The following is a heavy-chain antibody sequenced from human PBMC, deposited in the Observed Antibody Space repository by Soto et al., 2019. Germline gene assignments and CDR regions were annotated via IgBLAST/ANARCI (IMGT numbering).Heavy chain of an antibody. D-gene: IGHD4-17*01. CDR3: ARLGDYVERNFDY. Sequence: PSETLSLTCAVSVYSISSGYYWGWIRQPPGKGLEWIGSIYHSGSTYYNPSLKSRVTISVDTSKNQFSLKLSSVTAADTAVYYCARLGDYVERNFDYWGQGTLVTV. CDR2: IYHSGST. CDR1: VYSISSGYY. J-gene: IGHJ4*02. V-gene: IGHV4-38-2*01.